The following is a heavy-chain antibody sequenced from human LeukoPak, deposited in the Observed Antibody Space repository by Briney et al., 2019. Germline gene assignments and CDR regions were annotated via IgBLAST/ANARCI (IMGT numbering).Heavy chain of an antibody. V-gene: IGHV1-8*01. CDR1: GYTFTSYD. Sequence: GASVTVSCKASGYTFTSYDINWVRQATGQGLEWMGWMNPNSGNTGYAQKFQGRVTMTRNTSISTAYMELSSLRSEDTAVYYCARGSPDGLVRYFEPWGQGTLVTVSS. CDR3: ARGSPDGLVRYFEP. CDR2: MNPNSGNT. J-gene: IGHJ5*02. D-gene: IGHD3-9*01.